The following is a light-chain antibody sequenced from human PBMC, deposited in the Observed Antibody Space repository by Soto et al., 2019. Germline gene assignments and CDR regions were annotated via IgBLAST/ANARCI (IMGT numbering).Light chain of an antibody. J-gene: IGLJ3*02. CDR2: ANT. Sequence: QSVLTQTPSVSGAPGQRVTISCTGSSSNIRAGYDVHWYQQLPGTTPKLLIYANTNRPSGVPDRFSGSKSGTSASLAITGLQAEDEADYYCQSYDSSLSGSVFGGGTQLTVL. CDR1: SSNIRAGYD. V-gene: IGLV1-40*01. CDR3: QSYDSSLSGSV.